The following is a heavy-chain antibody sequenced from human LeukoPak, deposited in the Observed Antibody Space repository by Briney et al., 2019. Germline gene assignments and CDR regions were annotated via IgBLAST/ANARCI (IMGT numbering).Heavy chain of an antibody. Sequence: GASLKISCKGSGYSFTSYWIGWVRQLPGKGLEWMGIIYPGDSDTRYSPFLQGQVTISADKSISTAYLQWSSLKASDTAMYYCARAGYSSGWVHFDYWGQGTLVTVSS. CDR3: ARAGYSSGWVHFDY. V-gene: IGHV5-51*01. CDR2: IYPGDSDT. J-gene: IGHJ4*02. CDR1: GYSFTSYW. D-gene: IGHD6-19*01.